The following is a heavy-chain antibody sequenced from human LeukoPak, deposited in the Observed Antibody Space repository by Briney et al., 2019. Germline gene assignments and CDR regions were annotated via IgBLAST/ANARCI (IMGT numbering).Heavy chain of an antibody. CDR1: GFTFSSYA. Sequence: GGSLRLSCAASGFTFSSYAMSWVRQAPGKGLEWVSAISGSGGSTYYADSVKGRFTLSRDDSRNTVYLQLNNLRVEDTAVYYCARASWVSSADAVRWGQGTVVTVSS. CDR3: ARASWVSSADAVR. D-gene: IGHD3-3*01. V-gene: IGHV3-23*01. CDR2: ISGSGGST. J-gene: IGHJ4*02.